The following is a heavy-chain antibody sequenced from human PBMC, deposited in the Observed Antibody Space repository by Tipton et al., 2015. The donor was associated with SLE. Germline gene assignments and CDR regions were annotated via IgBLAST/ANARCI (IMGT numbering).Heavy chain of an antibody. CDR3: VRGGSDAFDI. V-gene: IGHV3-13*01. D-gene: IGHD3-10*01. Sequence: SLRLSCAASGFSIRTYDMHWVRQVKGKGLEWVAAIGTRGDTLYVDSVKGRFAISREDAKNFLYLQMDSLRAGDTAVYYCVRGGSDAFDIWGQGTMATVS. CDR2: IGTRGDT. CDR1: GFSIRTYD. J-gene: IGHJ3*02.